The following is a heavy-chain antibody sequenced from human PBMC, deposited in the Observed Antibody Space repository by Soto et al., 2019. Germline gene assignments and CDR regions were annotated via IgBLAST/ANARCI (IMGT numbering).Heavy chain of an antibody. CDR3: TTLSHDFWSGYDYYYYMDV. D-gene: IGHD3-3*01. J-gene: IGHJ6*03. Sequence: GGSLILSCAASGFTFSNAWMSWVRQAPGKGLEWVGRIKSKTDGGTTDYAAPVKGRFTISRDDSKNTLYLQMNSLKTEDTAVYYCTTLSHDFWSGYDYYYYMDVWGKGTTVTVSS. CDR1: GFTFSNAW. CDR2: IKSKTDGGTT. V-gene: IGHV3-15*01.